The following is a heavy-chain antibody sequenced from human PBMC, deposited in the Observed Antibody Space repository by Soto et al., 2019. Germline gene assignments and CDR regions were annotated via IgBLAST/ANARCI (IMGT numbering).Heavy chain of an antibody. Sequence: PGGSLRLSCAASGFTFSSYAMSWVRQAPGKGLEWVSAISGSGGSTYYADSVKGRFTISRDNSKNTLYLQMNSLRAEDTAVYYCAKDFYGSGSPSGYYGIDVCGQGTTVTVCS. CDR2: ISGSGGST. V-gene: IGHV3-23*01. J-gene: IGHJ6*02. CDR1: GFTFSSYA. CDR3: AKDFYGSGSPSGYYGIDV. D-gene: IGHD3-10*01.